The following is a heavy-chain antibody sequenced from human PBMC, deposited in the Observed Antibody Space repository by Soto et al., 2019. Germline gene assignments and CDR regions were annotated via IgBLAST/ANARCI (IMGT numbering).Heavy chain of an antibody. CDR1: GFTFSSYA. V-gene: IGHV3-23*01. J-gene: IGHJ4*02. D-gene: IGHD3-3*01. CDR2: ISGSGGST. Sequence: GGSLRLSCAASGFTFSSYAMSWVRQAPGKGLEWVSAISGSGGSTYYADSVKGRFTISRDNSKNTLYLQMNSLRAEDTAVYYCAKDVRNYDFWSGYSRYFDYWGQGTLVTVPQ. CDR3: AKDVRNYDFWSGYSRYFDY.